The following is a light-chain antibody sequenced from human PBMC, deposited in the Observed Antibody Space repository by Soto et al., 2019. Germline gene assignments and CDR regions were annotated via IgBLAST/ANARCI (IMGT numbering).Light chain of an antibody. Sequence: IVLTQSPATLSWSPWERATLACRHSHSVSSNLAWYQQKPGQAPRLLIDCASTSATGIPARFSGSGSGTDFTLTISKLEPEDFAVYYRQQYGNSPQTFGQGTKVDIK. CDR2: CAS. V-gene: IGKV3-20*01. CDR1: HSVSSN. CDR3: QQYGNSPQT. J-gene: IGKJ1*01.